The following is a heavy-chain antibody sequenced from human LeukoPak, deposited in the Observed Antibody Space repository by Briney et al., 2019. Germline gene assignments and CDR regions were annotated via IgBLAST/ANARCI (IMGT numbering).Heavy chain of an antibody. CDR3: AASIAVAGTPFDY. V-gene: IGHV4-59*12. Sequence: SETLSLTCTVSGGSISSYYWSWIRQPPGKGLGWIGYIYYSGSTNYNPSLKSRVTISVDTSKNQFSLKLSSVTAADTAVYYCAASIAVAGTPFDYWGQGTLVTVSS. CDR1: GGSISSYY. J-gene: IGHJ4*02. CDR2: IYYSGST. D-gene: IGHD6-19*01.